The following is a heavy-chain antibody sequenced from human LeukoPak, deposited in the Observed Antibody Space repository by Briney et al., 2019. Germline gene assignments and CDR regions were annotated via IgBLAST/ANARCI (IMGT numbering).Heavy chain of an antibody. V-gene: IGHV4-59*11. CDR2: IYYSGST. D-gene: IGHD3-22*01. J-gene: IGHJ4*02. Sequence: PSETLSLTCTVSGGSISSHYWSWIRQPPGKGLEWIGYIYYSGSTNYNPSLKSRVTISVDTSKNQFSLKLSSVTAADTAVYYCARTSYYYDSSGKPFDYWGQGTLVTVSS. CDR3: ARTSYYYDSSGKPFDY. CDR1: GGSISSHY.